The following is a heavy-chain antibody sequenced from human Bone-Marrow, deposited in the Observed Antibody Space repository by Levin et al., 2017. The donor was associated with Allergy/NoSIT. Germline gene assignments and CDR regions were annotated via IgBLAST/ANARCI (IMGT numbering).Heavy chain of an antibody. V-gene: IGHV4-61*08. CDR1: GGSVTSGDYY. CDR3: TGGPSGVRG. D-gene: IGHD3-16*01. Sequence: SQTLSLTCSVSGGSVTSGDYYWSWIRKPPGKGLEWIGFIHSSGSTNYIPSLKSRVTMSHDTSKNQLSLSLTSVTAADTAVYYCTGGPSGVRGWGQGTLVTVSS. CDR2: IHSSGST. J-gene: IGHJ4*02.